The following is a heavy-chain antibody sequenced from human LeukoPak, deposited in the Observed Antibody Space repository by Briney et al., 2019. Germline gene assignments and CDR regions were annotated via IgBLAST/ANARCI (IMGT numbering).Heavy chain of an antibody. Sequence: SETLSLTCTVSGGSFSSGSYYWSWIRQPPGKGLEWIGYIYYSGSTNYNPSLKSRVTISVDTSKNQFSLKLSSVTAADTAVYYCARDSGYSSSQNWFDPWGQGTLDTVSS. V-gene: IGHV4-61*01. D-gene: IGHD6-13*01. J-gene: IGHJ5*02. CDR3: ARDSGYSSSQNWFDP. CDR2: IYYSGST. CDR1: GGSFSSGSYY.